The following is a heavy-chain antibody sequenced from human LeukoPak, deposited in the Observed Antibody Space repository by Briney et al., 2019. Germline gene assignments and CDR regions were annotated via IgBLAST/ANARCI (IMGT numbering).Heavy chain of an antibody. Sequence: GASVKVSCKASGGTFSSYAISWVRQAPGQGLEWMGGIIPIFGTANYAQKFQGRVTITADKSTSTAYMELSSLRSEDTAVYYCARARGRWFGELIRYYYYMDVWGKGTTVTVSS. CDR2: IIPIFGTA. CDR1: GGTFSSYA. D-gene: IGHD3-10*01. CDR3: ARARGRWFGELIRYYYYMDV. J-gene: IGHJ6*03. V-gene: IGHV1-69*06.